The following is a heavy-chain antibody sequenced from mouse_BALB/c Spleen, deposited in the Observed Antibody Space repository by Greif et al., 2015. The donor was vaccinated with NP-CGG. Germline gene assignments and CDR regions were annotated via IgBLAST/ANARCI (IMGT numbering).Heavy chain of an antibody. CDR3: ARASYYGSSYFYYFDY. D-gene: IGHD1-1*01. CDR1: GFTFSSYA. V-gene: IGHV5-6-5*01. Sequence: EVMLVESGGGLVKPGGSLKLSCAASGFTFSSYAMSWVRQTPEKRLEWVASISSGGSTYYPDSVKGRFTISRDNARNILYLQMSSLRSEDTAMYYCARASYYGSSYFYYFDYWGQGTTLTVSS. CDR2: ISSGGST. J-gene: IGHJ2*01.